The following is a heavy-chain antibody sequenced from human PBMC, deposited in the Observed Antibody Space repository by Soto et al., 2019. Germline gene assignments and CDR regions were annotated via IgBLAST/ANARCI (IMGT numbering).Heavy chain of an antibody. CDR3: ARNVHLVSSWYIPEFQH. CDR1: GASINSEGYY. Sequence: QVQLQESGPGLVKSSETLSLTCTVSGASINSEGYYWTWIRQYPGRGLEWLGYTYYNGATNYRPPLKSRPALSRDTSQNHFSLRLTSVTAPDTAVYFCARNVHLVSSWYIPEFQHWAQGTLVSVSS. J-gene: IGHJ1*01. CDR2: TYYNGAT. V-gene: IGHV4-31*03. D-gene: IGHD6-13*01.